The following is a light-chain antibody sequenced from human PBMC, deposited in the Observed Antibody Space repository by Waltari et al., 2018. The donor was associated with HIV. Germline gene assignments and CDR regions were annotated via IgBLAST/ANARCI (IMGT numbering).Light chain of an antibody. CDR1: TLGDNY. Sequence: SYELTQPPSVSVTPGQTASISCSGDTLGDNYESWYQKRPGHPPIVVIHQDTKRPSGIPERFSGANSGNTATLTVSGTQAMDEADYYCQAWDSNTVVFGGGTKLTVL. J-gene: IGLJ2*01. CDR2: QDT. V-gene: IGLV3-1*01. CDR3: QAWDSNTVV.